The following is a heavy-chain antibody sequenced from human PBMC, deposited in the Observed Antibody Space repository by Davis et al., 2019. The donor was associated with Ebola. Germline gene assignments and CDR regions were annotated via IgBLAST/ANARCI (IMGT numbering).Heavy chain of an antibody. CDR2: VNHSGST. Sequence: MPSETLSLTCAVYGGSFSGYFWGWIRQPPGKGLEWIGEVNHSGSTTYNSSLKSRVSISVDTSKNQFSLKLTSVTAADTAVYYCATQYSNGWFDAWGQGTLVTVSS. CDR3: ATQYSNGWFDA. J-gene: IGHJ5*02. V-gene: IGHV4-34*01. CDR1: GGSFSGYF. D-gene: IGHD4-11*01.